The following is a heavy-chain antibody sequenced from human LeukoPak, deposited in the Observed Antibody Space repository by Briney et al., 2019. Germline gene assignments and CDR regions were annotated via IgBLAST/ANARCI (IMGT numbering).Heavy chain of an antibody. J-gene: IGHJ4*02. CDR1: GASISSGGYY. Sequence: SETLSLTCTVSGASISSGGYYWSWIRQPPGKGLEWIGYIYHSGSTYYSPSLESRVTISVDRSKNQFSLKLSSVTAADTAMYYCARNWNDGRFDYWGQGTLVTVSS. CDR2: IYHSGST. CDR3: ARNWNDGRFDY. V-gene: IGHV4-30-2*01. D-gene: IGHD1-1*01.